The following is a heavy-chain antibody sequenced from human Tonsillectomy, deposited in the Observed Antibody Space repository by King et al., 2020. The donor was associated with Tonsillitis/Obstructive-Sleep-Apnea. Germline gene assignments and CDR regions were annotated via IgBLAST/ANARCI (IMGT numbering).Heavy chain of an antibody. Sequence: VQLVQSGGGVVQPGRSLXLSCAVSGFTFSSYGMHWVRQAPGKGLEWVAVISYDGSNKYYADSVKGRFTISRDNSKNPLYLQMNSLRAGAKAVYYCAKXXXRXXXFWGGXSDFDFXGQGXLVTVSS. V-gene: IGHV3-30*18. CDR2: ISYDGSNK. CDR3: AKXXXRXXXFWGGXSDFDF. J-gene: IGHJ4*02. D-gene: IGHD3-3*01. CDR1: GFTFSSYG.